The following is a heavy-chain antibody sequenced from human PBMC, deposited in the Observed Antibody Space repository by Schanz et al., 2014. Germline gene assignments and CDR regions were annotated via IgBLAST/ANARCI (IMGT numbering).Heavy chain of an antibody. V-gene: IGHV1-8*01. CDR3: ARGRTFDY. CDR1: GYTFTSYD. CDR2: MNPNSGNP. J-gene: IGHJ4*02. Sequence: QAQLIQSGPEEKKPGASVKVSCTASGYTFTSYDINWVRQAPGQGLEWLGWMNPNSGNPGFAQKFRGRVAMTRNTSMSTAYIELHILTSEDTAVYYCARGRTFDYWGQGTLVTVSS.